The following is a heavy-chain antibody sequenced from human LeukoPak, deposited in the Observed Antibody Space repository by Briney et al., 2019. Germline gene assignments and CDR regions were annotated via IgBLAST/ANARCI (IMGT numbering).Heavy chain of an antibody. CDR2: ISWNSGSI. CDR1: GFTFDDYA. J-gene: IGHJ4*02. V-gene: IGHV3-9*01. CDR3: AKDIAPDTAMVTHFDY. D-gene: IGHD5-18*01. Sequence: GGSLRLSCAASGFTFDDYAMHWVRQAPGKGLEWVSGISWNSGSIGYADSVKGRFTISRDNAKNSLYLQMSSLRAEDTALYYCAKDIAPDTAMVTHFDYWGQGTLVTVSS.